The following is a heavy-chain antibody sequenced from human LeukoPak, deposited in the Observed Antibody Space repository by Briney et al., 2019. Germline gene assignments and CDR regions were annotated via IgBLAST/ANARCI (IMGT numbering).Heavy chain of an antibody. V-gene: IGHV3-23*01. Sequence: GGSLRLSCAASGFSFSTHAMTWVRQAPGKGLEWVSAISDSGDYTYSADSVKGRFTISRDNSKNTVYLQMNSLRVEDTAVYYCVKFRGATDHYYYYMDVWGKGTTVTVSS. CDR1: GFSFSTHA. D-gene: IGHD1-26*01. CDR2: ISDSGDYT. CDR3: VKFRGATDHYYYYMDV. J-gene: IGHJ6*03.